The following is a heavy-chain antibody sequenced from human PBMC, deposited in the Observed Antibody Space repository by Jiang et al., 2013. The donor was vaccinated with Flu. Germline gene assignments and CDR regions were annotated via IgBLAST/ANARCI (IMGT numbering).Heavy chain of an antibody. D-gene: IGHD3-22*01. CDR3: AHSYDTSGYYRALLDY. CDR2: IYWSDGX. V-gene: IGHV2-5*01. J-gene: IGHJ4*02. Sequence: KPTQTLTLTCTSLGSHSALVEWVWGWIRQPPGKALEWLALIYWSDGXRYSPSLNSRLTITKDTSKNQVVLTMTNMDPVDTATYYCAHSYDTSGYYRALLDYWGQGTLVTVSS. CDR1: GSHSALVEWV.